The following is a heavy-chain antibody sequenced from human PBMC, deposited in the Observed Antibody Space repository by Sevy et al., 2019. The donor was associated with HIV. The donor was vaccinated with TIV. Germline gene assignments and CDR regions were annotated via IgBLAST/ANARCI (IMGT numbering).Heavy chain of an antibody. CDR1: GFTFSNYA. J-gene: IGHJ6*02. Sequence: GGSLRLSCLASGFTFSNYAIHWVRQAPGKGLEYVSVISSNGGTTYYADSVKGRFTISRDNFKNTLYLQMSSLRAEDTAVYYGVKDLMYASGSNLYYGMDVWGQGTTVTVSS. V-gene: IGHV3-64D*06. D-gene: IGHD6-19*01. CDR3: VKDLMYASGSNLYYGMDV. CDR2: ISSNGGTT.